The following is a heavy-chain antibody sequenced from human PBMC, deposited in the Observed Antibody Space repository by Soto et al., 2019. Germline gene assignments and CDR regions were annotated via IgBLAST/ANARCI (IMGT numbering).Heavy chain of an antibody. Sequence: PGESLKISCKGSGYSFTNYWIIWVRQMPGEGLEWMGRIDPSDSYTNYKPSFQGHVTISVDPSISTAYLKWSSLKASDAAMYYCARQGYYGSTTVSGLDVWGQGTTVTVSS. CDR3: ARQGYYGSTTVSGLDV. CDR2: IDPSDSYT. CDR1: GYSFTNYW. V-gene: IGHV5-10-1*01. D-gene: IGHD3-10*01. J-gene: IGHJ6*02.